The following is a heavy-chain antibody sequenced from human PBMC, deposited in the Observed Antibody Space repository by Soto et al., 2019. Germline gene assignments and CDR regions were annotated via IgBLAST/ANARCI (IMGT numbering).Heavy chain of an antibody. CDR3: ARDGRYCSSTSCYYYGMDV. CDR2: IYYSGST. V-gene: IGHV4-31*03. J-gene: IGHJ6*02. D-gene: IGHD2-2*01. CDR1: GGSISSGGYY. Sequence: SETLSLTCTVSGGSISSGGYYWSWIRQHPGKGLEWIGYIYYSGSTYYNPSLKSRVTISVDTSKNQFSLKLSSVTAADTAVYYCARDGRYCSSTSCYYYGMDVWGQGTTVTVSS.